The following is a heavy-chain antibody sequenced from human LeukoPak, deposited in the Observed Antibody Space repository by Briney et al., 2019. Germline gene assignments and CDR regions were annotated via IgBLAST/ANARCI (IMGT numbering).Heavy chain of an antibody. CDR2: IGGSGGTT. Sequence: GGSLRLSCAASGFTSSSYAMSWVRQAAGRGLEWVSVIGGSGGTTYYAATVKGRFTISRDNSKSTLYLQMNSLRAEDTAVYHCATTYTSNWYNYWGQGTLVTVSS. CDR1: GFTSSSYA. V-gene: IGHV3-23*01. J-gene: IGHJ4*02. CDR3: ATTYTSNWYNY. D-gene: IGHD6-13*01.